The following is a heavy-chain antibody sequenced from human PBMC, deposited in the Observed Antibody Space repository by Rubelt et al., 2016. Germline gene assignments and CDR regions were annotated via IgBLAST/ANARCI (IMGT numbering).Heavy chain of an antibody. CDR2: IRRGGDT. J-gene: IGHJ4*02. CDR3: AHPACTGDCLPTFDY. Sequence: EVQLLESGGGLVQPGGSLRLSCAASGFTFSTYAMSWVRQAPGKGLGWVSSIRRGGDTYYAEPVKGRFTISSINSKNTLYLQMNGLRAEDTAVYYCAHPACTGDCLPTFDYWGQGTLVTVSS. CDR1: GFTFSTYA. V-gene: IGHV3-23*01. D-gene: IGHD2-21*02.